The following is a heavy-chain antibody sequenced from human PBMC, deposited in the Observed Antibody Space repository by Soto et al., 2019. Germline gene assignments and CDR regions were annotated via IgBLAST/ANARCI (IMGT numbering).Heavy chain of an antibody. J-gene: IGHJ4*02. D-gene: IGHD3-16*01. CDR2: IIPIFGTA. CDR3: ARGPENYRDGYVGGEFDY. Sequence: SVKVSCKASGGTFSSYGISWVLQAPGQGLEWMGGIIPIFGTANYAQKFQGRVTITADESTSTAYMELSSLRSEDTAVYYCARGPENYRDGYVGGEFDYWGQGTLVTVSS. V-gene: IGHV1-69*13. CDR1: GGTFSSYG.